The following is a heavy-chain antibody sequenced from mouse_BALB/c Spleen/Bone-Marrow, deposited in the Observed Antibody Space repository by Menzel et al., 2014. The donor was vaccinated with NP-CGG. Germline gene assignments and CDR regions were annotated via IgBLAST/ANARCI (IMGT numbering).Heavy chain of an antibody. CDR2: IYPGNVNT. J-gene: IGHJ2*01. CDR3: ARWPYY. Sequence: QVQLQQPGPELVKPGASVRISCKASGYTFTSYYIHWVKQRPGQGLEWIGWIYPGNVNTKYNEKFKGKATLTADKSSSTAYMQLSSLTYEDSAVYFCARWPYYWGQGTTLTASS. V-gene: IGHV1S56*01. CDR1: GYTFTSYY.